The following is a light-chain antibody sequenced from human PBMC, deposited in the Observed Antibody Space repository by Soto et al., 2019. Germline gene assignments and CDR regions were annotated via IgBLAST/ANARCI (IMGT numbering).Light chain of an antibody. V-gene: IGLV2-11*01. J-gene: IGLJ1*01. CDR1: SSDVGGYNY. Sequence: QSALTQPRSVSGSPGQSVTISCTGTSSDVGGYNYVSWYQQHPGKAPKLIIYDVSKRPSGVADRFSGSKSGNTASLTISGLQAEDEADYCCCSYGGSYAHVFGTGTKLTVL. CDR3: CSYGGSYAHV. CDR2: DVS.